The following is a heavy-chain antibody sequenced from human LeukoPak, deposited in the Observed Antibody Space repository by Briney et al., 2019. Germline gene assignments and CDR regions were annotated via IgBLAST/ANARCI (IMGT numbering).Heavy chain of an antibody. CDR3: ARDLTTVTFYYYYGMDV. CDR1: GFPFSNYN. Sequence: PGGPLRLSCAALGFPFSNYNLGWSRQAPGKGLGWVPYFGSSGSTIYYADSVKGRFTISRDNAKNSLYLQMNSLRAEDTAVYYCARDLTTVTFYYYYGMDVWGQGTTVTVSS. CDR2: FGSSGSTI. J-gene: IGHJ6*02. V-gene: IGHV3-11*01. D-gene: IGHD4-11*01.